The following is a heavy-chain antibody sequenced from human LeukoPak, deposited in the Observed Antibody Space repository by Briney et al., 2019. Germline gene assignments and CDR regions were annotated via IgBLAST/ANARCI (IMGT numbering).Heavy chain of an antibody. CDR1: GYTFTSFY. V-gene: IGHV1-46*01. J-gene: IGHJ4*02. Sequence: ASVKVSCKASGYTFTSFYIHWVRQAPGQGLEWMGVINPRDGGTSYAQSFQGRVTKTRDTFTNTVYMEVSSLRSEDTAVYYCGRDVPTGFGSTAYWGQGTLVTVSS. CDR3: GRDVPTGFGSTAY. CDR2: INPRDGGT. D-gene: IGHD3-10*01.